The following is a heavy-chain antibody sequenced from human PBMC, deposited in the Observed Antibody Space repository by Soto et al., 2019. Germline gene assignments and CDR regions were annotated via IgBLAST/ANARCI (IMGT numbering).Heavy chain of an antibody. V-gene: IGHV3-30-3*01. CDR2: SSYDGSIE. CDR1: GFSFRTYP. Sequence: PGGSLRLSCVDSGFSFRTYPMPCVRQAPGKGLEGVALSSYDGSIEAYGESVSDRFTVSRDNAKNTLYLQLNSLRPEDTAVYYCATSSGYLNYFDYWGQGTLVTVSS. D-gene: IGHD6-19*01. J-gene: IGHJ4*02. CDR3: ATSSGYLNYFDY.